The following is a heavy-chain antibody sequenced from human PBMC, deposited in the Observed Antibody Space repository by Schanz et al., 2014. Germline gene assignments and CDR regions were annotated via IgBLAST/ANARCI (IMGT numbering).Heavy chain of an antibody. CDR2: IYTDGST. CDR1: GFTVSKNY. Sequence: EVQLVESGGSLVQPGGSLRLSCAASGFTVSKNYMSWVRQAPGKGLEWVSIIYTDGSTYYADSVRGRFTISRDNSKNTLYLQMNNLRAEDTAVYYCARDRVGASSYFDYWGQGTLVTVSS. D-gene: IGHD1-26*01. J-gene: IGHJ4*02. CDR3: ARDRVGASSYFDY. V-gene: IGHV3-66*01.